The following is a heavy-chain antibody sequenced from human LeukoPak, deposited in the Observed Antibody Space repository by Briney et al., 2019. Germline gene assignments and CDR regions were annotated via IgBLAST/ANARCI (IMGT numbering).Heavy chain of an antibody. D-gene: IGHD4-23*01. CDR2: IWSVGGAE. CDR1: GFPFSSYG. CDR3: ARRGDGGRSFDY. Sequence: PGGSLRLSCVASGFPFSSYGMHWVRQAPGKGLEWVAVIWSVGGAEYYADSVKGRFTISRDNSKNMLFLQMNSLRAEDTAVYYCARRGDGGRSFDYWGQGTLVTVSS. V-gene: IGHV3-33*01. J-gene: IGHJ4*02.